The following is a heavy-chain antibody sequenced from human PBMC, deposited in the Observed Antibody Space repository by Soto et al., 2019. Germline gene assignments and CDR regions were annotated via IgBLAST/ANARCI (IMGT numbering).Heavy chain of an antibody. V-gene: IGHV3-21*01. Sequence: EVQLVESGGGLVKPGGSLRLSCAASQFTFGAYTMNWVRQAPGKGLEWVSSISSGGHYIYYADSVKGRFTISRDNAKNSLYLQMSSLRAEDTALYYCARDYGDGFGYWGQGTLVTVSS. CDR2: ISSGGHYI. J-gene: IGHJ4*02. CDR3: ARDYGDGFGY. D-gene: IGHD4-17*01. CDR1: QFTFGAYT.